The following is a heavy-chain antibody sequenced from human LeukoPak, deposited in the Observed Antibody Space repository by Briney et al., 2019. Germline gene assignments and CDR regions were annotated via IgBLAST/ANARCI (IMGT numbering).Heavy chain of an antibody. V-gene: IGHV4-59*01. CDR3: ARALLDFWSGYYYYFDY. D-gene: IGHD3-3*01. Sequence: SETLSLTCTVSGGSISSYYWSWIRQPPGKGLEWIGYIYYSGSTNYNPSLKSRVTISVDTSKNQLSLKLSSVTAADTAVYYCARALLDFWSGYYYYFDYWGQGTLVTVSS. J-gene: IGHJ4*02. CDR1: GGSISSYY. CDR2: IYYSGST.